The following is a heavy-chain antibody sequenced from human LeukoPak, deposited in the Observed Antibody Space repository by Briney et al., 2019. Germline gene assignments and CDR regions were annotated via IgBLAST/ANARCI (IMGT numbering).Heavy chain of an antibody. CDR2: IWYDGSNK. J-gene: IGHJ4*02. CDR3: ARDYGSGSHYDN. Sequence: GGSLRLSCAASGFTFSSYGMHWVRQAPGKGLEWVAVIWYDGSNKYYADSVKGRFTISRDNSKNTLYLQVDSLRAEDTAVYCCARDYGSGSHYDNWGQGTLVTVSS. CDR1: GFTFSSYG. D-gene: IGHD3-10*01. V-gene: IGHV3-33*01.